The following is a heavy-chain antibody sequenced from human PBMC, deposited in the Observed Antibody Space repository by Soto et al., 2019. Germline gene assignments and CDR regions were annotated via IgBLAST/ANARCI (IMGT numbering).Heavy chain of an antibody. D-gene: IGHD2-15*01. CDR3: ARDSPLSWGCSGGSCYAGGAFDI. CDR2: ISYDGSNK. CDR1: GFTFSSYA. V-gene: IGHV3-30-3*01. Sequence: QVQLVESGGGVVQPGRSLRLSCAASGFTFSSYAMHWVRQAPGKGLEWVAVISYDGSNKYYADSVKGRFTISRDNSKNTLYPQMNSLRAEDTAVYYCARDSPLSWGCSGGSCYAGGAFDIWGQGTMVTVSS. J-gene: IGHJ3*02.